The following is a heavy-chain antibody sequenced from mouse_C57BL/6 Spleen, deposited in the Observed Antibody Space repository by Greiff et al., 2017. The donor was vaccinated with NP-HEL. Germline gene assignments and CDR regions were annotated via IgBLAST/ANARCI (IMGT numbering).Heavy chain of an antibody. D-gene: IGHD3-2*02. J-gene: IGHJ2*01. CDR3: AKLPESGDVRDN. CDR1: GYTFTSYG. V-gene: IGHV1-81*01. CDR2: IYPRSGNT. Sequence: VQLQQSGAELASPGASVKLSCKASGYTFTSYGISWVKQRTGQGLEWIGEIYPRSGNTYYNEKFMGKATLTADKSSSTAYMELRSLTSEDSAVYVVAKLPESGDVRDNCGQGTTLTVSS.